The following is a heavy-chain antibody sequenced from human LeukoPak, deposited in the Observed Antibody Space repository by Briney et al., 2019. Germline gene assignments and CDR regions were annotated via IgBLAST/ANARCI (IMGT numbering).Heavy chain of an antibody. CDR2: IYYSGST. CDR1: GGSISSYY. V-gene: IGHV4-59*08. J-gene: IGHJ4*02. D-gene: IGHD3-3*01. Sequence: SETLSLTCTVSGGSISSYYWSWIRQPPGKGLEWIGYIYYSGSTNYNPSLKSRVTISVDTSKNQFSLKLSSVTAADTAVYYCARAEYDFWSGYPSGDDYWGQGTLVTVSS. CDR3: ARAEYDFWSGYPSGDDY.